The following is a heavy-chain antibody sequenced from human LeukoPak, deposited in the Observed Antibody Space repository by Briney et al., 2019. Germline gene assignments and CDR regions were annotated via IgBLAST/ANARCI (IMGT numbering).Heavy chain of an antibody. CDR1: GFTFDDYA. J-gene: IGHJ4*02. CDR2: ISWDGGST. D-gene: IGHD6-13*01. CDR3: AKDMGDSSSLPLPDY. Sequence: PGGSLRLSCAASGFTFDDYAMHWVRQAPGKGLEWVSLISWDGGSTYYADSVKGRFTISRDNSKNSLYLQMNSLRAEDTALYYCAKDMGDSSSLPLPDYWGQGTLVTVSS. V-gene: IGHV3-43D*03.